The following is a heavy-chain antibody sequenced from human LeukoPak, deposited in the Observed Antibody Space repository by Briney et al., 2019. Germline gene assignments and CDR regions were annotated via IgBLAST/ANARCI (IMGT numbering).Heavy chain of an antibody. CDR3: ANTVIHREWEWLNAYYYGMDV. Sequence: GGSLRLSCAASGFTVSSNYMSWVRQAPGKGLEWVSAISGSGGSTYYADSVKGRFTISRDNSKNTLYLQMNSLRAEDTAVYYCANTVIHREWEWLNAYYYGMDVWGQGTTVTVSS. D-gene: IGHD3-3*01. V-gene: IGHV3-23*01. J-gene: IGHJ6*02. CDR1: GFTVSSNY. CDR2: ISGSGGST.